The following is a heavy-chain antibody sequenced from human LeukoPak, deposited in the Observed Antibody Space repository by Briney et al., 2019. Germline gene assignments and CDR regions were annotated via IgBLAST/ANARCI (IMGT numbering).Heavy chain of an antibody. D-gene: IGHD3-22*01. CDR1: GFTFSSYG. Sequence: GGSLRLSCAASGFTFSSYGMHWVRQAPGKGLEWVAVIWYDGSNKYYADSVKGRFTISRDNSKNTLYLQMNSLRAEDTAVYYCARETDSSGLHYFDYWGQGTLVTVSS. V-gene: IGHV3-33*01. CDR2: IWYDGSNK. CDR3: ARETDSSGLHYFDY. J-gene: IGHJ4*02.